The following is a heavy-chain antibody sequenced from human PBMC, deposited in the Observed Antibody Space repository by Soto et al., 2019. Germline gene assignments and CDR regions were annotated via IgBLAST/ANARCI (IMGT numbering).Heavy chain of an antibody. CDR2: INHSGST. CDR3: ASHQDSSGYEDAFDI. CDR1: GGSFSGYY. D-gene: IGHD3-22*01. J-gene: IGHJ3*02. V-gene: IGHV4-34*01. Sequence: QVQLQQWGAGLLKPSETLSLTCAVYGGSFSGYYWSWIRQPPGKGLEWIGEINHSGSTNYNPSLKSRVTISVDTSKNQLSLKLSSVTAADTAVYYCASHQDSSGYEDAFDIWCQGTMVTVSS.